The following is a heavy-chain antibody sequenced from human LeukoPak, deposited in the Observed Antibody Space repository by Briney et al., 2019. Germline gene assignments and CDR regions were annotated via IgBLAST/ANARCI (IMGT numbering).Heavy chain of an antibody. CDR3: AKDNRRHYTSGPNPDSLH. CDR1: RFIFNNYA. Sequence: GGSLRLSCAGSRFIFNNYAVYWVRQPPGKGLEWVSGISWNSGSIDYADSVKGRFTISRDNAKNSLYLQMNSLRVEDTAFYYCAKDNRRHYTSGPNPDSLHWGQGALVTVSS. D-gene: IGHD6-19*01. CDR2: ISWNSGSI. V-gene: IGHV3-9*01. J-gene: IGHJ4*02.